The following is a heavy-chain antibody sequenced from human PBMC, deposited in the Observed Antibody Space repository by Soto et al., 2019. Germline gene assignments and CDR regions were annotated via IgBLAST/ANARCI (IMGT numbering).Heavy chain of an antibody. D-gene: IGHD3-22*01. CDR1: GFTVSSNY. Sequence: EVQLVESGGGLIQPGGSLRLSCSASGFTVSSNYMSWVRHVPGKGLEWVSVIYGAGIALYADSVKGRFSLSRDDSKNTLYLQMNNLRVEDTAVYYCVRGVDISTWYLFDSWGQGTLVTVSS. CDR2: IYGAGIA. CDR3: VRGVDISTWYLFDS. J-gene: IGHJ4*02. V-gene: IGHV3-53*01.